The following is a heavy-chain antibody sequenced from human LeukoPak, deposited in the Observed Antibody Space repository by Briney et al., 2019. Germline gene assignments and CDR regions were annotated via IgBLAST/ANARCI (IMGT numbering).Heavy chain of an antibody. CDR2: VWYDGSEK. V-gene: IGHV3-33*01. CDR1: GFTFSSYG. Sequence: GRSLRLSCAASGFTFSSYGIHWVRQAPGKGLEWVAVVWYDGSEKYYADSVKGRFTISRDNSKNTPYLQMNSLRAEDTAIYYCARDRGDPDYYFDQWGQGTLVTVSS. CDR3: ARDRGDPDYYFDQ. D-gene: IGHD7-27*01. J-gene: IGHJ4*02.